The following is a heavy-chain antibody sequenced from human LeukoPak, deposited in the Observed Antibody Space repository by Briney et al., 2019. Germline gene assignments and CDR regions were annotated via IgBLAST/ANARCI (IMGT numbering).Heavy chain of an antibody. J-gene: IGHJ4*02. D-gene: IGHD6-13*01. Sequence: PGGSLRLSCAASGFTFSSYAMTWVRQAPGKGPEWVSGISAGAGTYYADSVTGRFTVSRDNSKNILYLQVNSLRAEDTAVYYCAKEPRYSSSWYGDYWGQGTLVTVSS. V-gene: IGHV3-23*01. CDR1: GFTFSSYA. CDR3: AKEPRYSSSWYGDY. CDR2: ISAGAGT.